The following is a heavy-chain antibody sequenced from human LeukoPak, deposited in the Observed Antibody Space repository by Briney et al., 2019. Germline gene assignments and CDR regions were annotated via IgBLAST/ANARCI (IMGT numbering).Heavy chain of an antibody. D-gene: IGHD3-3*01. CDR3: ASYDFWSGSAVGGFDY. J-gene: IGHJ4*02. CDR1: GASISSDY. CDR2: IYISGNT. Sequence: PSETLSLTCAVSGASISSDYWSWIRQSPGKGLEWIGYIYISGNTNYNPSLKSRVTISIDTSKNQFSLKLSSVTAADTAVYYCASYDFWSGSAVGGFDYWGQGTLVTVSS. V-gene: IGHV4-4*08.